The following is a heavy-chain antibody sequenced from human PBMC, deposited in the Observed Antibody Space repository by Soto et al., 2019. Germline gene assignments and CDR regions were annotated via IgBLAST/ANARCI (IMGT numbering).Heavy chain of an antibody. V-gene: IGHV1-2*02. Sequence: ASVKVSFKASGYTFTGYYMHWVRQAPGQGLEWMGWINPNSGGTNYAQKFQGRVTMTRDTSISTAYMELSRLRSDDTAVYYCARDGRRVEMATINWFDPWGQGTLVTVSS. J-gene: IGHJ5*02. CDR1: GYTFTGYY. CDR2: INPNSGGT. CDR3: ARDGRRVEMATINWFDP. D-gene: IGHD5-12*01.